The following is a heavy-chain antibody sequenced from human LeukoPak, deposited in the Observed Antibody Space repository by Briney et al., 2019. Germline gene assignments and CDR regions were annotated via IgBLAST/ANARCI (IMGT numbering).Heavy chain of an antibody. CDR1: GGSFSGYY. CDR2: INHSGST. V-gene: IGHV4-34*01. Sequence: PSETLSLTCAVYGGSFSGYYWSWIRQPPGKGLEWIGEINHSGSTNYNPSLKSRVTISVDTSKNQFSLKLSSVTAADTAVYYCARVKKDYDFWSGYYSGFDYWGQGTLVTVSS. D-gene: IGHD3-3*01. CDR3: ARVKKDYDFWSGYYSGFDY. J-gene: IGHJ4*02.